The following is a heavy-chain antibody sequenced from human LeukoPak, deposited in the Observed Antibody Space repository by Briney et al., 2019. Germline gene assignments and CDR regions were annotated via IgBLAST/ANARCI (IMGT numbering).Heavy chain of an antibody. CDR3: ARLGEDGLWTGYFYP. V-gene: IGHV1-2*02. CDR1: VYTFTGYY. J-gene: IGHJ5*02. D-gene: IGHD3/OR15-3a*01. CDR2: INPNSGGT. Sequence: ASVEVSCKASVYTFTGYYMHWVRQAPGQGLEWMGWINPNSGGTNYAQKFQGRVTMTRDTSTSTAYMELSRLRSDDTAVYYCARLGEDGLWTGYFYPWGQGTMVTVSS.